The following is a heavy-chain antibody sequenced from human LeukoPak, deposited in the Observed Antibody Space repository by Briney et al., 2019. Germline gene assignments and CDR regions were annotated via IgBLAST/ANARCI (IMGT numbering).Heavy chain of an antibody. CDR2: INERATII. CDR3: VRDLILVWTPGDDFDH. J-gene: IGHJ4*02. Sequence: PGGSLRLSCAASGFTFSNYSMHWVRQAPGKGLEWVSRINERATIISYADSVQRRFTISRENARNTLYLQMNSLTAGDTAVYYCVRDLILVWTPGDDFDHGGQGTLVTVSS. V-gene: IGHV3-74*01. D-gene: IGHD3-16*01. CDR1: GFTFSNYS.